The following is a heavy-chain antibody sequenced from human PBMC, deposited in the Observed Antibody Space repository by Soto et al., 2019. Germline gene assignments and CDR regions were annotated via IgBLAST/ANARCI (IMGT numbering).Heavy chain of an antibody. D-gene: IGHD6-13*01. CDR2: IYYSGST. J-gene: IGHJ5*02. CDR3: ARERGGKYSSSWFDP. CDR1: GGSISSYY. V-gene: IGHV4-59*12. Sequence: SETLSLTCTVSGGSISSYYWSWIRQPPGKGLEWIGYIYYSGSTNYNPSLKSRVTISVDTSKNQFSLKLSSVTAADTAVYYCARERGGKYSSSWFDPWGQGTLVTVSS.